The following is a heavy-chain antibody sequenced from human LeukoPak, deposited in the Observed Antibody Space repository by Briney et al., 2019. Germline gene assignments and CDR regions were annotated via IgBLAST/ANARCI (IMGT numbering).Heavy chain of an antibody. CDR3: ARGRYYDSSGYYQIGKGGNPGLGAFDI. J-gene: IGHJ3*02. V-gene: IGHV1-2*04. CDR2: INPNSGGT. D-gene: IGHD3-22*01. CDR1: GYTFTGYY. Sequence: ASVKVSCKASGYTFTGYYMHWVRQAPGQGLEWMGWINPNSGGTNYAQKFQGWVTMTRDTSISTAYMELSRLRSDDTAVYYCARGRYYDSSGYYQIGKGGNPGLGAFDIWGQGTMVTVSS.